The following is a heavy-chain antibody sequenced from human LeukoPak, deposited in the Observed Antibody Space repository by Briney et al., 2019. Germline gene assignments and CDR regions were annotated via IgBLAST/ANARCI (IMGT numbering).Heavy chain of an antibody. V-gene: IGHV4-34*01. D-gene: IGHD2-2*01. CDR2: INHSGST. CDR1: GGSFSGYY. Sequence: SETLSLTCAVYGGSFSGYYWRWIRQPPGKGLEWIGEINHSGSTNYNPSLKSRVTISVDTSKNQFSLKLSSVTAADTAVYYCATAVAPAASHWFDPWGQGTLVTVSS. J-gene: IGHJ5*02. CDR3: ATAVAPAASHWFDP.